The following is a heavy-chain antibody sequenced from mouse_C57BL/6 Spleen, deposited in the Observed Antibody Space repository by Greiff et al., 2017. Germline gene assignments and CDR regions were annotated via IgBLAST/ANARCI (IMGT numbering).Heavy chain of an antibody. Sequence: VQLQQSGPGLVQPSQSLSITCTVSGFSLTSYGVHWVRQSPGKGLEWLGVIWRGGSTDYNAAFMSRLSITKDNSKSQVFFKMNSLQADDTAIYYLARKSQIGLLDYYAMDYWGQGTSVTVSS. CDR1: GFSLTSYG. V-gene: IGHV2-5*01. D-gene: IGHD2-3*01. J-gene: IGHJ4*01. CDR3: ARKSQIGLLDYYAMDY. CDR2: IWRGGST.